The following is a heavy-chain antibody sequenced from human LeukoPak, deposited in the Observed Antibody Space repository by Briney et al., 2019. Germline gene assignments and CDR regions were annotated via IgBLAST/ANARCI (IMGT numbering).Heavy chain of an antibody. CDR3: AKDGGYGDPYPRYFDY. D-gene: IGHD4-17*01. CDR2: ISYDGSNK. CDR1: GFTFSSYG. V-gene: IGHV3-30*18. Sequence: GGSLRLSCAASGFTFSSYGMHWVRQAPGKGLEWVAVISYDGSNKYYADSVKGRFTISRDNSKNTLYLQMNSLRAEDTAVYYCAKDGGYGDPYPRYFDYWGQGTLVTVSS. J-gene: IGHJ4*02.